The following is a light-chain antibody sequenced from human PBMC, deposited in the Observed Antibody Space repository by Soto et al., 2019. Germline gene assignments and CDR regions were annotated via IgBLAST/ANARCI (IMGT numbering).Light chain of an antibody. CDR1: NSNIGNNN. CDR2: RNN. Sequence: QPVLTQAPSASGPPGQRVTISCSGSNSNIGNNNVNLYQMVPGTAPKLLIYRNNQRPSGVPDRFSASKSGTSASLAISGLRSEDEAVYYCAAWDDSRSGVVFGGGTQLTVL. CDR3: AAWDDSRSGVV. J-gene: IGLJ2*01. V-gene: IGLV1-44*01.